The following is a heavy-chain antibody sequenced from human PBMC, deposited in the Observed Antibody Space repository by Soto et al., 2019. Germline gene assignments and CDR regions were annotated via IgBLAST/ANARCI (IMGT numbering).Heavy chain of an antibody. Sequence: PGGSLRLSCAASGFTFSSYGMHWVRQAPGKGLEWVAVISHDGSNKYYADSVKGRFTISRDNSKNTLYLQMNSLRAEDTAVYYCAKGSRGDYYGMDVWGQGTTVTV. CDR3: AKGSRGDYYGMDV. CDR2: ISHDGSNK. CDR1: GFTFSSYG. V-gene: IGHV3-30*18. J-gene: IGHJ6*02.